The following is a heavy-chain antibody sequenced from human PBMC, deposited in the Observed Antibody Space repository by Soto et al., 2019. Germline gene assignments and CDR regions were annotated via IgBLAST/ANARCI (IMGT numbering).Heavy chain of an antibody. CDR1: GGTFSSYA. CDR3: ARLVDDYVWGTVFDY. D-gene: IGHD3-16*01. Sequence: SVKVSCKASGGTFSSYAISWVRQAPGQGLEWMGGIIPIFGTANYAQKFQGRVTITADESTSTAYMELSSLRSEDTAVYYCARLVDDYVWGTVFDYWGQGTLVTVSS. CDR2: IIPIFGTA. J-gene: IGHJ4*02. V-gene: IGHV1-69*13.